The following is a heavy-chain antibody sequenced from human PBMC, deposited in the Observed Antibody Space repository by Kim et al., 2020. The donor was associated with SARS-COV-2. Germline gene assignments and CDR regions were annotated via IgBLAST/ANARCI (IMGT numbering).Heavy chain of an antibody. CDR1: GFTFSSYG. D-gene: IGHD3-10*01. Sequence: GGSLRLSCAASGFTFSSYGMHWVRQAPGKGLEWVAVISYDGSNKYYADSVKGRFTISRYNSKNTLYLQMNSLRAEDTAVYYCAKGDSWFGETQGFDPWGQGTLVTVSS. CDR2: ISYDGSNK. CDR3: AKGDSWFGETQGFDP. V-gene: IGHV3-30*18. J-gene: IGHJ5*02.